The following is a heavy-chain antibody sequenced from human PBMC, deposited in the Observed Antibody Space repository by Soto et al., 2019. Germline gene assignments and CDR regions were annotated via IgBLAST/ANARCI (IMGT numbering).Heavy chain of an antibody. Sequence: GGSLRLSCAASGFTFSSYSMNWVRQAPGKGLEWVSSISSSSSYIYYADSVKGRFTISRDNAKNSLYLQMNSLRAEDTAVYYCARLSGPNRLGRADFDYWGQGTLVTVSS. CDR2: ISSSSSYI. D-gene: IGHD5-12*01. V-gene: IGHV3-21*01. J-gene: IGHJ4*02. CDR3: ARLSGPNRLGRADFDY. CDR1: GFTFSSYS.